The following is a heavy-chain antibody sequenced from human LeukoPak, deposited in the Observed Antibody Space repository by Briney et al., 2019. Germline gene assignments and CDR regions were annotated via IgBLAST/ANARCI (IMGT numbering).Heavy chain of an antibody. CDR2: ISYDGSNK. D-gene: IGHD6-13*01. Sequence: GGSLRLSCAASGFTSTNYAMNWVRQAPGKGLEWVAVISYDGSNKYYADSVKGRFTISRDNSKNTLYLQMNSLRAEDTAVYYCAKDLGSWYGLFDYWGQGTLVTVSS. CDR3: AKDLGSWYGLFDY. J-gene: IGHJ4*02. V-gene: IGHV3-30*18. CDR1: GFTSTNYA.